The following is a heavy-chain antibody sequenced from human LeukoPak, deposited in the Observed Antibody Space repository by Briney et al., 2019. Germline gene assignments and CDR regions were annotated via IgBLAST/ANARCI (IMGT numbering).Heavy chain of an antibody. CDR2: IYWDDDK. Sequence: SGPTLVKPTQTLTLTCTFSGFSLSTSGVGVGWIRQPPGKALEWLALIYWDDDKRYSTSLKSRLTITKDTSKNQVVLTMTNMDPVDTATYYCAHSPILTGYFIGEDYRLLFDYWGQGTLVTVSS. CDR1: GFSLSTSGVG. J-gene: IGHJ4*02. V-gene: IGHV2-5*02. CDR3: AHSPILTGYFIGEDYRLLFDY. D-gene: IGHD3-9*01.